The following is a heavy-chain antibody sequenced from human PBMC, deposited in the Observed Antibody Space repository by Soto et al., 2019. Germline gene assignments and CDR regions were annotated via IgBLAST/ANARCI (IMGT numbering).Heavy chain of an antibody. CDR1: GFTFSSYA. CDR2: ISGSGGST. Sequence: GGSLRLSCAASGFTFSSYAMSWVRQAPGKGLEWVSAISGSGGSTYYADSVKGRFTISRDNSKNTLYLQMNSLRAEDTAVYYCANSRSVVPAGYLDYWGQGTLVTVSS. D-gene: IGHD2-2*01. V-gene: IGHV3-23*01. J-gene: IGHJ4*02. CDR3: ANSRSVVPAGYLDY.